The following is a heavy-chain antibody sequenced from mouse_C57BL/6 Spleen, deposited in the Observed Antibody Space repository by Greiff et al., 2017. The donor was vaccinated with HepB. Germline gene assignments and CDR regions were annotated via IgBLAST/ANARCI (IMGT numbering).Heavy chain of an antibody. CDR1: GYTFTSYW. CDR2: IHPTSGST. D-gene: IGHD3-2*02. V-gene: IGHV1-64*01. J-gene: IGHJ4*01. CDR3: ARGAQANRYYAMDY. Sequence: VQLQQPGAELVKPGASVKLSCKASGYTFTSYWMHWVKQRPGQGLEWIGMIHPTSGSTNYNEKFKSKATLTVDKSSSTAYMQLSSLTSEDSAVYYCARGAQANRYYAMDYWGQGTSVTVSS.